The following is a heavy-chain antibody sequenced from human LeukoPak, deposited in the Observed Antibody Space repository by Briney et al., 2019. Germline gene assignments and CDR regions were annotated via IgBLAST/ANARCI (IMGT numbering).Heavy chain of an antibody. V-gene: IGHV1-18*01. Sequence: ASVKVSCKASGYTFTSYGISWVRQAPGQGLEWMGWISAYNGNTNYAQKLQGRVTITRNTSISTAYMELSSLRSEDTAVYYCARGAIVARRTAKRRTYYYMDVWGKGTTVTVSS. CDR2: ISAYNGNT. CDR1: GYTFTSYG. CDR3: ARGAIVARRTAKRRTYYYMDV. D-gene: IGHD1-1*01. J-gene: IGHJ6*03.